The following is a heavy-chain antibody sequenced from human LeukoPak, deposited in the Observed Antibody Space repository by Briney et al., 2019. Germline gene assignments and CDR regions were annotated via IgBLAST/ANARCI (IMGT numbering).Heavy chain of an antibody. V-gene: IGHV1-18*01. Sequence: ASVKVSCKAFGYNFMNYGISWVRQAPGQGLEWMGWIGPKNGNTNFGQNFLGRVTLTADTSTTTVYMELTSLRSDDTATYYCARRHSVLTDPLSHYYYYMDVWGKGTTVIVSS. CDR2: IGPKNGNT. J-gene: IGHJ6*03. CDR1: GYNFMNYG. D-gene: IGHD5/OR15-5a*01. CDR3: ARRHSVLTDPLSHYYYYMDV.